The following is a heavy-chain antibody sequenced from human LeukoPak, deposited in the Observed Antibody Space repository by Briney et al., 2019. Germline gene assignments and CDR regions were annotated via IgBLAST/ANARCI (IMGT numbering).Heavy chain of an antibody. D-gene: IGHD3-10*01. V-gene: IGHV4-34*01. J-gene: IGHJ4*02. Sequence: SETLSLTCAVYGGSFSGYYWSWIRQPPGKGLEWIGEINHSGSTNYNPSLKSRVTISVDRSKNQFSLKLSSVTAADTAVYYCAREVGGTGVFDYWGQGTLVTVSS. CDR2: INHSGST. CDR1: GGSFSGYY. CDR3: AREVGGTGVFDY.